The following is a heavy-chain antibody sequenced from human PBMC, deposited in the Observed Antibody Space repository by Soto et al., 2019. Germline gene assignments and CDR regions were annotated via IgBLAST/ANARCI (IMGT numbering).Heavy chain of an antibody. D-gene: IGHD4-17*01. Sequence: PSETLSLTCPVSGGSISSYYWSWIRQPPGKGLEWIGYIYYIGSTNYNPSLKSRVTISVDTSKNQFSLKLSSVTAADTAVYYCARQATTVTTFYFDSWGQGTLVTVYS. CDR2: IYYIGST. V-gene: IGHV4-59*08. J-gene: IGHJ4*02. CDR1: GGSISSYY. CDR3: ARQATTVTTFYFDS.